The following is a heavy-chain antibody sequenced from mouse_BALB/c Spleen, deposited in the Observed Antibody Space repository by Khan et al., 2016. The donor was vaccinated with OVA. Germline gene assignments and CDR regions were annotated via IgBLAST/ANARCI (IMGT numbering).Heavy chain of an antibody. CDR1: GYSITSDYA. V-gene: IGHV3-2*02. J-gene: IGHJ4*01. Sequence: EVQLQESGPGLVKPSQSLSLTCTVTGYSITSDYAWNWIRQFPGNKLAWMGYISYSGSTTYNPSLKSRISITRDTSKAQFFLQLKSVTSEDTATYYCASELGRYYALDYWGQGTSVTVSS. CDR3: ASELGRYYALDY. CDR2: ISYSGST. D-gene: IGHD4-1*01.